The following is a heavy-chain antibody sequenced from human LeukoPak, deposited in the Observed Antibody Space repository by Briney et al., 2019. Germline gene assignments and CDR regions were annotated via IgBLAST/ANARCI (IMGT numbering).Heavy chain of an antibody. V-gene: IGHV1-18*01. Sequence: SETVSCKASGYTFTNYDINWVRQAPGQGLEWMGWISTDNGNTNYAQKLQGRVTMTTDTSTSTVYMELRSLRSDDTAVYYCAKIAYGAHFLDYWGQGTLVTVSS. CDR2: ISTDNGNT. CDR3: AKIAYGAHFLDY. D-gene: IGHD4/OR15-4a*01. CDR1: GYTFTNYD. J-gene: IGHJ4*02.